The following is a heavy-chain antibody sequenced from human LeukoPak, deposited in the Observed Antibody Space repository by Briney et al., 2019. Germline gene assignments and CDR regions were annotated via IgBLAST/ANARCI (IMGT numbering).Heavy chain of an antibody. V-gene: IGHV1-8*03. CDR2: MNPNSGNT. J-gene: IGHJ5*02. D-gene: IGHD3-3*01. CDR3: ASFGVVLS. CDR1: RYTFTSYD. Sequence: ASVKVSCKASRYTFTSYDINWVRQATGRGLEWMGWMNPNSGNTGYAQKLQGRVTITRNTSISTAYMELSSLRSEDTAVYYCASFGVVLSWGQGTLVTVSS.